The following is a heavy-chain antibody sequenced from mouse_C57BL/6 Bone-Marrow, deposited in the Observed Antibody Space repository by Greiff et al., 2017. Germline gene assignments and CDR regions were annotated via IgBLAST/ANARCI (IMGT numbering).Heavy chain of an antibody. D-gene: IGHD1-1*01. CDR1: GYTFTSYW. Sequence: QVQLQQPGAELVKPGASVKMSCKASGYTFTSYWITWVKQRPGQGLEWIGDIYPGSGSPNYNEQFKSKATLTVDPSSSTAYMQLSSLTSEDSAVYYCARSIHGSPWYFDVWGTGTTVTVSS. CDR3: ARSIHGSPWYFDV. J-gene: IGHJ1*03. V-gene: IGHV1-55*01. CDR2: IYPGSGSP.